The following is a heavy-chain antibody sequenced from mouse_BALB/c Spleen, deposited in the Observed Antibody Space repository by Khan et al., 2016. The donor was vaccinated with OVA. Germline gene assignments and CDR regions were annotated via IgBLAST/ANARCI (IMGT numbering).Heavy chain of an antibody. J-gene: IGHJ3*01. CDR3: ATLNCNAIAY. CDR2: IDPANGDI. Sequence: EVQLQQSRAELLKPGASVKLSCTSSGFNIKDTYMHWVKQRPEQGLEWIGRIDPANGDIKYDAKFQGKATITADTSSNTAYLQLSSLTSEDTASYYCATLNCNAIAYWGQGTLVTVSA. D-gene: IGHD2-1*01. V-gene: IGHV14-3*02. CDR1: GFNIKDTY.